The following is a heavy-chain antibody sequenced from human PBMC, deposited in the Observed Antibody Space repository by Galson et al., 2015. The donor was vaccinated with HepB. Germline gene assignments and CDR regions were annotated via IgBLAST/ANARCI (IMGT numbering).Heavy chain of an antibody. J-gene: IGHJ4*02. D-gene: IGHD2-2*03. CDR3: AKGREEWILDYLDY. CDR2: ISGSGGST. CDR1: GFTFSSYA. Sequence: SLRLSCAASGFTFSSYAMSWVRQAPGKGLEWVSAISGSGGSTYYADSVKGRFTISRDNSKNTVYLQMNSLRAEDTAVYYCAKGREEWILDYLDYWGQGTLVTVSS. V-gene: IGHV3-23*01.